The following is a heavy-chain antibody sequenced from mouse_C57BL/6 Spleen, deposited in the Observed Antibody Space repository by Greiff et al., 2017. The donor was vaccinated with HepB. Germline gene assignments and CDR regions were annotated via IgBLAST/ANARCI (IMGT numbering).Heavy chain of an antibody. CDR3: ARQIYAGLDF. V-gene: IGHV5-17*01. J-gene: IGHJ4*01. D-gene: IGHD1-1*01. CDR2: ISSGSSTI. Sequence: EVKVEESGGGLVKPGGSLKLSCAASGFTFSDYGMHWVRQAPEKGLEWVAYISSGSSTIYYADTVKGRFTISRDNAKNTLFLQMTSLRSEDTAMYYCARQIYAGLDFWGQGTSVTVSS. CDR1: GFTFSDYG.